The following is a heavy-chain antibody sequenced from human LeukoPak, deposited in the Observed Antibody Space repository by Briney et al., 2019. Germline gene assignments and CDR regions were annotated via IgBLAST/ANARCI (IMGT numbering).Heavy chain of an antibody. Sequence: SETLSLTCGVYGGSLSDFYWSWIRQPPGNGLEWIGEINHSRSPNYNPSLRSRVTILVDTSTNQFSLKLSSVTAADSAVYYCARGRYDYVWGSYRYSFDSWGQGTLVTVSS. CDR1: GGSLSDFY. V-gene: IGHV4-34*01. CDR2: INHSRSP. D-gene: IGHD3-16*02. CDR3: ARGRYDYVWGSYRYSFDS. J-gene: IGHJ4*02.